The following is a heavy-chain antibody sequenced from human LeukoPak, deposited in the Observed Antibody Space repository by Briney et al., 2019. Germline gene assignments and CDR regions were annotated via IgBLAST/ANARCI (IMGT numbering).Heavy chain of an antibody. V-gene: IGHV3-21*01. Sequence: KPGGSLRLSCAASGFTFSSYSMNWVRQAPGKGLEWVSSISSSSSYIYYADSVKGRFTISRDNAKNSLYLQMNGLRVEDTAVYYCAKVMPPGRIRFYSYYMDVWGKGTTVTVS. D-gene: IGHD2-15*01. CDR3: AKVMPPGRIRFYSYYMDV. CDR2: ISSSSSYI. J-gene: IGHJ6*03. CDR1: GFTFSSYS.